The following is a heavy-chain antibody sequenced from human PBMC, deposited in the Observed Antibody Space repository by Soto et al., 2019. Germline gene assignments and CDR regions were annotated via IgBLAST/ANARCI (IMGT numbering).Heavy chain of an antibody. CDR1: GFTFSSYA. V-gene: IGHV3-64D*08. Sequence: GGSLRLSCSASGFTFSSYAMHWVRQAPGKGLEYVSAISSNGGSTYYADSVKGRFTISRDNSKNTLYLQMSSLRAEDTAVYYCVKPTYYYDSRAPSGLGAFDIWGQGTMVTVSS. J-gene: IGHJ3*02. D-gene: IGHD3-22*01. CDR3: VKPTYYYDSRAPSGLGAFDI. CDR2: ISSNGGST.